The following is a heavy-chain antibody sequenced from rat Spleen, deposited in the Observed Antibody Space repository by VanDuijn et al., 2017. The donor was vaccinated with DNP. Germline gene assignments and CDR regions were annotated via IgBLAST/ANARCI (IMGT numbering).Heavy chain of an antibody. V-gene: IGHV2-30*01. CDR2: MWTGGST. CDR1: GFSLTSYN. D-gene: IGHD1-12*03. J-gene: IGHJ2*01. Sequence: QVQLKESGPGLVQPSQTLSLTCTVSGFSLTSYNVHWVRQPAGKGLEWMGIMWTGGSTDYNSAVQSRLSISRDTSKSQVFLKMNSLQPEDTGTYYCARHRDYYHGHFRFFDYWGQGVMVTLSS. CDR3: ARHRDYYHGHFRFFDY.